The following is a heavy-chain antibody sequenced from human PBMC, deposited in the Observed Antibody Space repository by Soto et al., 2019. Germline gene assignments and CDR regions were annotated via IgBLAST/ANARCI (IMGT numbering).Heavy chain of an antibody. V-gene: IGHV4-59*01. CDR1: GGSIRSYY. D-gene: IGHD1-1*01. CDR3: ARETDDAFDI. Sequence: SGTLSLTCPVSGGSIRSYYWSWIRQPPGKGLEWIGYIYYSGSTNYNPSLKSRVTISVDTSKNQFSLKLSSVTAADTAVYYCARETDDAFDIWGQGTMVTVSS. J-gene: IGHJ3*02. CDR2: IYYSGST.